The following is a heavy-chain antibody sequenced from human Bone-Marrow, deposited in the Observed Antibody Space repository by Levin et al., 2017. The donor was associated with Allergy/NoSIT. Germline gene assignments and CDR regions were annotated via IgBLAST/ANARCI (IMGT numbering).Heavy chain of an antibody. Sequence: VASVKVSCKASGGTFSNYAISWVRQAPGQGLEWMGGITPIFDTSNYAQKFQGRVTITADESTATAYMELSNLRSDDTGVYYCARAGAVAERLSEWLEHYYYGLDVWGQGTTVIVSS. D-gene: IGHD3-3*01. J-gene: IGHJ6*02. CDR3: ARAGAVAERLSEWLEHYYYGLDV. CDR2: ITPIFDTS. V-gene: IGHV1-69*13. CDR1: GGTFSNYA.